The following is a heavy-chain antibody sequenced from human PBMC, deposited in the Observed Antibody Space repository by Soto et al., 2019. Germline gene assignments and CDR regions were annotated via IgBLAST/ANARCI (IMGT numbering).Heavy chain of an antibody. CDR1: GFTFDDYT. CDR2: ISWDGGST. J-gene: IGHJ4*02. V-gene: IGHV3-43*01. Sequence: GGSLRLSCVASGFTFDDYTMHWVRQAPGKGLEWVSLISWDGGSTYYADSVKGRFTISRDNSKNSLYLQMNSLRTEDTALYYCAKEAAAGIDYWGQGTLVTVSS. D-gene: IGHD6-13*01. CDR3: AKEAAAGIDY.